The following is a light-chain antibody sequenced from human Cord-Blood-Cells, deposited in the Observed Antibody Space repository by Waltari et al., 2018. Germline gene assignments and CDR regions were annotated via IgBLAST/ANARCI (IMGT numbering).Light chain of an antibody. CDR2: DVS. V-gene: IGLV2-14*01. J-gene: IGLJ3*02. CDR1: RSDVGGYNS. Sequence: QSALTQPASVSGSPGQSLTLSCTGTRSDVGGYNSVSCYQQHPGKAPKLMLYDVSNRPSGVSNRFSGAKSGNTASLTISGLQAEDEADYDCSSYTSSSTLVFGGGTKLTVL. CDR3: SSYTSSSTLV.